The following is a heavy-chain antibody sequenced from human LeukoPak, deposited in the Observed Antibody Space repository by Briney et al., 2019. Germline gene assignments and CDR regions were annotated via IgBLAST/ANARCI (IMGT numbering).Heavy chain of an antibody. CDR3: AREGRGGNSYGDYYYYGIDV. CDR1: GGSISSFY. Sequence: SETLSLTCTVSGGSISSFYWNWIRQSPGKGLEWIGYIHYSGSTNYNPSLKSRVTLSLDAFNNEVSLKPSSVTAADTAVYYCAREGRGGNSYGDYYYYGIDVWGQGTTVSVSS. J-gene: IGHJ6*02. V-gene: IGHV4-59*01. CDR2: IHYSGST. D-gene: IGHD5-18*01.